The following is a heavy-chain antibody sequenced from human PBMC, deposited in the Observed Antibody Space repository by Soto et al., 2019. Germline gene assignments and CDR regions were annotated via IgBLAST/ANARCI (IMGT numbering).Heavy chain of an antibody. J-gene: IGHJ4*02. CDR1: GRSFSGYY. CDR3: ARYYGGKVLDY. V-gene: IGHV4-34*01. Sequence: QVQLQQWGAGLLKPSETLSLTCAVYGRSFSGYYWSWIRQPPGKGLEWIGEINHSGSTNYNPSLKSRVTISVDTSISVDTSKNQFSLKLSSVTAADTAVYYCARYYGGKVLDYWGQGTLVTVSS. CDR2: INHSGST. D-gene: IGHD4-17*01.